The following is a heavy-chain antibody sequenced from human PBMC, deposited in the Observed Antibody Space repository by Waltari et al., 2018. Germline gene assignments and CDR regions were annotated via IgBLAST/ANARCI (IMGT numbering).Heavy chain of an antibody. Sequence: QVQLVQSGAEVKKPGSSVKVSCKASGGTFSSYAISWVRQAPGQGLEWMGRIIPIFGTANYAQKFQGRVTITADKSTSTAYMELSSLRSEDTAVYYCARELLWFRESLPRFDPWGQGTLVTVSS. CDR1: GGTFSSYA. CDR3: ARELLWFRESLPRFDP. CDR2: IIPIFGTA. D-gene: IGHD3-10*01. J-gene: IGHJ5*02. V-gene: IGHV1-69*08.